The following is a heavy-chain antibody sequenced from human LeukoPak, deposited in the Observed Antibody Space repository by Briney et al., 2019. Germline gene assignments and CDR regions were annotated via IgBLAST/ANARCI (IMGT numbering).Heavy chain of an antibody. D-gene: IGHD3-22*01. CDR1: GYTFTSYG. J-gene: IGHJ6*02. Sequence: GASVKVSCKASGYTFTSYGISWVRQAPGQGLEWMGWISAYNGNTNYAQKLQGRVTMTTDTSTSTAYMELRSLRSDDTAVYYCARDLEDSSGYEYHYYYGMDVWGQGTTVTVSS. V-gene: IGHV1-18*01. CDR2: ISAYNGNT. CDR3: ARDLEDSSGYEYHYYYGMDV.